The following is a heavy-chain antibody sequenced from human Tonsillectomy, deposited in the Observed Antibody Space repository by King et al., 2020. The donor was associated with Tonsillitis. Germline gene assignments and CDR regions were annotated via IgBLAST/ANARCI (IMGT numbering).Heavy chain of an antibody. D-gene: IGHD1-26*01. V-gene: IGHV5-51*01. CDR2: IFPGDSDT. CDR1: GYSFTSYW. Sequence: EGQLVQSGAEVKKPGESLKISCQGSGYSFTSYWIGWVRQMPGKGLEWMGIIFPGDSDTRYSPSFQGQVTISVDKSISTAYVQWSSLKASDTAMYYCARLALSRGALGGAFDIWGQGTMVTVSS. J-gene: IGHJ3*02. CDR3: ARLALSRGALGGAFDI.